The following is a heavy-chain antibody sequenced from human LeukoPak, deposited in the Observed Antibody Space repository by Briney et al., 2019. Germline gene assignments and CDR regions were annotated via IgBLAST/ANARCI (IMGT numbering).Heavy chain of an antibody. V-gene: IGHV3-48*03. CDR1: GFTFSSYE. CDR2: ISSSGSTI. CDR3: ARTSYSSGWYRH. Sequence: GGSLRLSCAASGFTFSSYEMNWVRQAPGKGLEWVSYISSSGSTIYYADSVKGRFTISRDNATNSLYLQMLSLRADDTAVYYCARTSYSSGWYRHWGQGTLVTVSS. J-gene: IGHJ4*02. D-gene: IGHD6-19*01.